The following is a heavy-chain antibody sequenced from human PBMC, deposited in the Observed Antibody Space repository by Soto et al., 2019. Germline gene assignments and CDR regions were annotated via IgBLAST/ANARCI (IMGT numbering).Heavy chain of an antibody. D-gene: IGHD3-3*01. V-gene: IGHV3-30*18. CDR1: GFTFTAHA. J-gene: IGHJ4*02. CDR2: ISHDGSYG. CDR3: AKDRFSTGAWFFDY. Sequence: QVHLVESVGGVVQPGRSLRLSCAASGFTFTAHAMHWVRQAPGKGLEWVALISHDGSYGRYADSVKGRFTISRDNSKNTLYLQMNTLSAEDTAVYFCAKDRFSTGAWFFDYWVQGTLVTVSS.